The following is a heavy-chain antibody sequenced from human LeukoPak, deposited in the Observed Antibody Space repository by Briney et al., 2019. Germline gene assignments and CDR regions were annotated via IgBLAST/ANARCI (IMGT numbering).Heavy chain of an antibody. CDR2: IYYSGST. Sequence: SETLSLTCTVSGGSISSYYWSWIRQPPGKGLEWSGYIYYSGSTNYNPSLKSRVTISVDTSKNQFSQKLSSVTAADTAVYYCASGHYDSSGYVDDYWGQGTLVTVSS. CDR1: GGSISSYY. V-gene: IGHV4-59*01. J-gene: IGHJ4*02. CDR3: ASGHYDSSGYVDDY. D-gene: IGHD3-22*01.